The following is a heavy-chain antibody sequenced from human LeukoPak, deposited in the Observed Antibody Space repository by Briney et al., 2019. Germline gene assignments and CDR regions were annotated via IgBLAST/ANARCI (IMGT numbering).Heavy chain of an antibody. Sequence: SETLSLTCTVSGGSVSSHFWSWIRQPPGKGLEWIGYIYNSGITNYNPSLKSRVTMSVDTSKNQFSLMLRSVTAADTAVYYCARDHLPAGAPGYYMDVWGKGTTVAVSS. CDR3: ARDHLPAGAPGYYMDV. CDR1: GGSVSSHF. CDR2: IYNSGIT. V-gene: IGHV4-59*02. D-gene: IGHD4/OR15-4a*01. J-gene: IGHJ6*03.